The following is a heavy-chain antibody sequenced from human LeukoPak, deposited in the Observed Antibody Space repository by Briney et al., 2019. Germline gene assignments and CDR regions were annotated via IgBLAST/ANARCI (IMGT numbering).Heavy chain of an antibody. D-gene: IGHD5-24*01. CDR2: ISHYENA. J-gene: IGHJ4*02. Sequence: ASETLSLTCTVSGGSISSSSYYWGWIRQPPGKGLEWIGYISHYENAYYNPSLSSRVTMSVDKSKNQVSLKITSVTAADTAIYYCARDGYNSAPFDYWGPGTLVTVSS. CDR3: ARDGYNSAPFDY. V-gene: IGHV4-39*07. CDR1: GGSISSSSYY.